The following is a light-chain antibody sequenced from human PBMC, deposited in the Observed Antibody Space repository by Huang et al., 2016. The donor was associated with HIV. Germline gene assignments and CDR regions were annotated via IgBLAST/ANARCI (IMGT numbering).Light chain of an antibody. CDR1: QSVGSN. J-gene: IGKJ3*01. CDR2: SAS. CDR3: HQYNDWPIT. Sequence: ETVMTQSPATLSVSPVGRATLSGRASQSVGSNVAWYQQKPGQAPRLLIYSASTRATGIPARFRGSGSVTEFTLTISDLQSEDFAVYYCHQYNDWPITFGPGTKVDVK. V-gene: IGKV3-15*01.